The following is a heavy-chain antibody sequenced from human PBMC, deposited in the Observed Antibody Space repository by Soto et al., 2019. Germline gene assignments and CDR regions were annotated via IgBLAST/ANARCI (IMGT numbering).Heavy chain of an antibody. J-gene: IGHJ5*02. V-gene: IGHV3-74*01. CDR1: RFTFSAYW. D-gene: IGHD3-3*01. Sequence: PGGSLRLSCAVSRFTFSAYWMHWVRQTPGKGLVWVSRINPDGTKTNYADSVEGRFTISRDNAKSTPYLQMNSLSAEDTAIYFCSSDTFGLRDTWGQGTLVTVSS. CDR2: INPDGTKT. CDR3: SSDTFGLRDT.